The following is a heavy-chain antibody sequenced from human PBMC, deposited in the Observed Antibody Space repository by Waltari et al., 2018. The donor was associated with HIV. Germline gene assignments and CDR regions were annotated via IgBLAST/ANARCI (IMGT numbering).Heavy chain of an antibody. J-gene: IGHJ3*01. V-gene: IGHV3-48*02. CDR2: ISTSSSTI. D-gene: IGHD3-22*01. Sequence: EVQLVESGGGLVQPGGSLSLSCAASGFPFIAYRLHGVRQAPGKGLEWVSYISTSSSTIYYADSVKGRFTISRDNAKNSLYLQMNSLRDEDTAVYYCARDSWDHYYDSSSYSYGAFDFWGQGTMVTVSS. CDR1: GFPFIAYR. CDR3: ARDSWDHYYDSSSYSYGAFDF.